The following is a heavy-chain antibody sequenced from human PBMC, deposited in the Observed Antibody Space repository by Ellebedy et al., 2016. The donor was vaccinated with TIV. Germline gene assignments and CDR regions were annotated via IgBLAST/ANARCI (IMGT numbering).Heavy chain of an antibody. CDR2: IKSKYDGGTT. CDR3: STGGYFFDY. J-gene: IGHJ4*02. CDR1: GFTFSNAW. V-gene: IGHV3-15*01. Sequence: GGSLRLSXAASGFTFSNAWVNWVRQVPGKGLEWVGRIKSKYDGGTTDYAAPVKGRFTISRDDSHNTVYLQMNSLKTEDTAVYYCSTGGYFFDYWGQGTLVTVSS.